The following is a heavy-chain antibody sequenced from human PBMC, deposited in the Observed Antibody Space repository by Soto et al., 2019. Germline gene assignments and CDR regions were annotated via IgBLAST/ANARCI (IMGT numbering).Heavy chain of an antibody. Sequence: SETLSLTCSVSDDSINSDKYYWGWIRQPPGKGLEWIGSIYYRGNAYYSPSLQTRVTISLDKSRSQFSLKLNSVTAADSAVYFCARLEGLATIPYYFDFWGPGALVTVSS. D-gene: IGHD3-9*01. CDR2: IYYRGNA. J-gene: IGHJ4*02. CDR1: DDSINSDKYY. CDR3: ARLEGLATIPYYFDF. V-gene: IGHV4-39*01.